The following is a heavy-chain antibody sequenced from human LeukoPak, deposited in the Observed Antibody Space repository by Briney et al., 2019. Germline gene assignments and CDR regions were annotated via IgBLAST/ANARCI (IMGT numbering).Heavy chain of an antibody. V-gene: IGHV5-51*01. D-gene: IGHD2-15*01. Sequence: GESLKISCQGSRYSFSTYWIGWVRQMPGKGLEWMGIIYPDDSDTRYRPSFQGQVTISADKSISTAYLQWSGLKASDTVMYYCARCKGYCSGGSCYTGSYYYGLDVWGQGTTVIVSS. CDR3: ARCKGYCSGGSCYTGSYYYGLDV. J-gene: IGHJ6*02. CDR2: IYPDDSDT. CDR1: RYSFSTYW.